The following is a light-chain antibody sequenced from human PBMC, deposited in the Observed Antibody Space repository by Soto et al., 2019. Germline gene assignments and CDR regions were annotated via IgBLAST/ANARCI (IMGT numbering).Light chain of an antibody. V-gene: IGKV1-27*01. CDR3: QKYSSVPV. Sequence: DIQMTQSPTSLSASVGDRVTITCRASQGIRNFVAWYQQKPGKPPKLLIYAASTLQSGVPSRFSGSGSGTEFTLTSNSLQPEDVATYSCQKYSSVPVFGPGTKVEI. J-gene: IGKJ3*01. CDR2: AAS. CDR1: QGIRNF.